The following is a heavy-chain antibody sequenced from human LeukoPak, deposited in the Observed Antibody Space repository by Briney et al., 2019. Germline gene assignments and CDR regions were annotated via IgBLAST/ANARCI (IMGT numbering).Heavy chain of an antibody. CDR3: AKTRGQYYYYMDV. J-gene: IGHJ6*03. CDR2: INHSGST. D-gene: IGHD3-10*01. V-gene: IGHV4-34*01. CDR1: GGSFSGYY. Sequence: PSETLSLTCAVYGGSFSGYYWSWIRQPPGKGLEWIGEINHSGSTNYNPSLKSRVTISVDTSKNQFSLKLSSVTAADTAVYYCAKTRGQYYYYMDVWGKGTTVTISS.